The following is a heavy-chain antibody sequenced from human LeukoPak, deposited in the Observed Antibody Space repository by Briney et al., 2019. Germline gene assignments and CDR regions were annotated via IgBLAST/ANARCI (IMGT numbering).Heavy chain of an antibody. CDR2: IGTAGDT. V-gene: IGHV3-13*01. D-gene: IGHD3-3*01. J-gene: IGHJ3*02. Sequence: GGSLRLSCAASGFTFSSYDMHWVRQATGKGLEWVSAIGTAGDTYYPGSVRGRFTISRENAKNSLYLQMNSLRAGDAAVYYCARAPSGAFDIWGQGTMVTVSS. CDR1: GFTFSSYD. CDR3: ARAPSGAFDI.